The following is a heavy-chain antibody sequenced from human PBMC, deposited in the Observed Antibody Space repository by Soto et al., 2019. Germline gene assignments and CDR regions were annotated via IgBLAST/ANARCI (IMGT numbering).Heavy chain of an antibody. V-gene: IGHV1-3*01. Sequence: QRLEWMGWINAGNGNTKYSQKFQGRVTITRDTSASTAYMELSSLRSEDTAVYYCARVKNGYRYGSDAFDIWGQGTMVTVSS. J-gene: IGHJ3*02. CDR3: ARVKNGYRYGSDAFDI. D-gene: IGHD5-18*01. CDR2: INAGNGNT.